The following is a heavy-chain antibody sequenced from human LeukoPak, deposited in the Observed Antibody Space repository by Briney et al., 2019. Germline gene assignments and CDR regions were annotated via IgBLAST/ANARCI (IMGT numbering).Heavy chain of an antibody. J-gene: IGHJ3*02. V-gene: IGHV3-66*01. CDR3: ARDFRYDSSGYKRAAFDI. CDR2: IFRDSST. Sequence: GGSLRLSCAASGFTVSSKDTSWVRQAPGKGLEWVSAIFRDSSTYYTNSVRGRFTISRDSSKNTLYLQMNSLRAEDTAVYYCARDFRYDSSGYKRAAFDIWGQGTMVTVSS. D-gene: IGHD3-22*01. CDR1: GFTVSSKD.